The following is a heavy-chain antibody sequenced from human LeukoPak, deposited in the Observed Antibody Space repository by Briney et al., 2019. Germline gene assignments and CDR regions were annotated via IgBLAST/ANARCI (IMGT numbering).Heavy chain of an antibody. CDR2: VFYSGST. Sequence: SETLSLTCTVSGGSISSYYWSWIRQPPGKGLEWIGCVFYSGSTDYNPSLKNRVTISVDTYRNQFSLKLSSVTAADTAVYYCARKTWNWFDPWGQGTLVTVSS. CDR1: GGSISSYY. V-gene: IGHV4-59*12. CDR3: ARKTWNWFDP. J-gene: IGHJ5*02.